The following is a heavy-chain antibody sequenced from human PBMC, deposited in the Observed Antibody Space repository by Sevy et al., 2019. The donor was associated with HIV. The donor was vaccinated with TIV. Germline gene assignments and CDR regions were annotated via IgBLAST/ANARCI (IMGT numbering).Heavy chain of an antibody. CDR1: GYTFTDYY. Sequence: ASVKVSCKTSGYTFTDYYMHWVRQAPGQGLEWMGWISAYNGNTNYAQKLQGRVTMTTDTSTSTAYMELRSLRSDDTAVYYCARLRTLGYCSGGSCYSAINWFDPWGQGTLVTVSS. D-gene: IGHD2-15*01. V-gene: IGHV1-18*04. CDR2: ISAYNGNT. CDR3: ARLRTLGYCSGGSCYSAINWFDP. J-gene: IGHJ5*02.